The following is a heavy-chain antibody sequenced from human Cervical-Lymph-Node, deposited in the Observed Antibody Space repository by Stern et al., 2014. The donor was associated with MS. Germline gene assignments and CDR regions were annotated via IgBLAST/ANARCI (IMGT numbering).Heavy chain of an antibody. CDR2: IFPGGSDI. CDR1: GYTFTSYW. CDR3: ARQRYFDY. Sequence: VQLVQSGPEVKRPGESLKISCQASGYTFTSYWIGWVRQMPGKCLEWIAIIFPGGSDIRYSPSFQGQVTISADKSSSTAYLQWNTLKASDTAIYYCARQRYFDYWGQGTLVTVSS. V-gene: IGHV5-51*01. J-gene: IGHJ4*02.